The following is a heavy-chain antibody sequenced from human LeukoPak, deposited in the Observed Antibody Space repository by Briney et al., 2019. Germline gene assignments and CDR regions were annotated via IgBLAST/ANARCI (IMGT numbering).Heavy chain of an antibody. CDR1: GGSISSGGYS. V-gene: IGHV4-30-2*01. Sequence: TLSLTCAVSGGSISSGGYSWSWIRQPPGKGLEWIGYIYHSGSTYYNPSLKSRVTISVDRSKNQFSLKLSSVTAADTAVYYCARDIGYGDPSFDYWGQGTLVTVSS. CDR2: IYHSGST. D-gene: IGHD4-17*01. J-gene: IGHJ4*02. CDR3: ARDIGYGDPSFDY.